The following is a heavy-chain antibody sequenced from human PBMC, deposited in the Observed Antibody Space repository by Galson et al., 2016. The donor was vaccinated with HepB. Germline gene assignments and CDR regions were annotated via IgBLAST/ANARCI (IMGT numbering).Heavy chain of an antibody. J-gene: IGHJ4*02. Sequence: QSGAEVKKPGESLKISCQAFGYRSTNYWISWVRQMPGTGLEWLGLIYFGGFETRYSPSFQGRVIVSADRSINTAYLQWGSLEASDTAIYYCAGATHGNTWFDYWGQGTQVTVSS. CDR2: IYFGGFET. D-gene: IGHD4/OR15-4a*01. CDR3: AGATHGNTWFDY. V-gene: IGHV5-51*01. CDR1: GYRSTNYW.